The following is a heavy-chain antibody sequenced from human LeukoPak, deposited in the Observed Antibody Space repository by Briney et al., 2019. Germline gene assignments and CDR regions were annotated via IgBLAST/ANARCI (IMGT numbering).Heavy chain of an antibody. CDR1: GGSFSGYY. D-gene: IGHD5-24*01. V-gene: IGHV4-34*01. CDR3: ARGGETRRYFDY. J-gene: IGHJ4*02. CDR2: INHSGST. Sequence: PETLSLTCAVYGGSFSGYYWSWIRQPPGKGLEWIGEINHSGSTNYNPSLKSRVTISVDTSKNQFSLKLSSVTAADTAVYYCARGGETRRYFDYWGQGTLVTVSS.